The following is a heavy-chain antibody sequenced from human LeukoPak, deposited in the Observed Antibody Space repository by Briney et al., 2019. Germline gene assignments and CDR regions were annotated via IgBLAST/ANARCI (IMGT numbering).Heavy chain of an antibody. D-gene: IGHD2-15*01. CDR3: ARVTVGYCSGGSCSDWFDP. CDR1: GGSISSGGYS. Sequence: TSQTLSLTCAVSGGSISSGGYSWSWIRQPPGKGLEWIGYIYHSGSTYCNPSLKSRVTISVDRSKNQFSLKLSSVTAADTAVYYCARVTVGYCSGGSCSDWFDPWGQGTLVTVSS. V-gene: IGHV4-30-2*01. J-gene: IGHJ5*02. CDR2: IYHSGST.